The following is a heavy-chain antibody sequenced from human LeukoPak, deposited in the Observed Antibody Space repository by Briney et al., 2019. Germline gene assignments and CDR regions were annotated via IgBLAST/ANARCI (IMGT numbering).Heavy chain of an antibody. CDR1: GGTISSYY. D-gene: IGHD6-6*01. CDR3: ARLGDSSSRLYYFDY. CDR2: FQYSGST. V-gene: IGHV4-59*08. J-gene: IGHJ4*02. Sequence: SETLSLTCTVSGGTISSYYWSWIRQPPGKGLEWIGYFQYSGSTNYNPSLKSRVTISVDTSENQFSLKLSSVTAADTAVYYCARLGDSSSRLYYFDYWGQGTLVTVSS.